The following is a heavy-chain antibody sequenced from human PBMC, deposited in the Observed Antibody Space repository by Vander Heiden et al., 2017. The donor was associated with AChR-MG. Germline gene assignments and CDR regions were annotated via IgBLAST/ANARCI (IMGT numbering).Heavy chain of an antibody. V-gene: IGHV4-34*01. J-gene: IGHJ5*02. CDR2: INNSGST. Sequence: QVQPQQWGAGLLKPSETLSLPGAVYGGSFSGYYWTWIRSPPGRGLVWMGEINNSGSTNYNPSLKSRVTISVDTSKNQFSLKLSSVTAADTAVYYCAGDSGGPLGFNYGGTPNWFDPWGQGTLVTVSS. D-gene: IGHD4-17*01. CDR1: GGSFSGYY. CDR3: AGDSGGPLGFNYGGTPNWFDP.